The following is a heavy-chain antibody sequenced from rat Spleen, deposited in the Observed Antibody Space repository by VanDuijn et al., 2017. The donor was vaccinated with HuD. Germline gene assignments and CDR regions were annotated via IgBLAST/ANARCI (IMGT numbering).Heavy chain of an antibody. CDR2: INSAGST. Sequence: EVQLQESGPGLVKPSQSLSLTCSVTGYSITSSYRWNWIRKFPGNKLEWMGYINSAGSTNYNPSLKSRISITRDTSKNQFFLQVNSVTTEDTATYYCAREADCFDYWGQGVMVTVSS. V-gene: IGHV3-3*01. J-gene: IGHJ2*01. CDR3: AREADCFDY. CDR1: GYSITSSYR.